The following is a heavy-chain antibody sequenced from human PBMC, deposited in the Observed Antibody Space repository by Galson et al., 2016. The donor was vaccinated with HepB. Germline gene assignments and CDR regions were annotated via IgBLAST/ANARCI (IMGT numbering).Heavy chain of an antibody. CDR3: AHTETATTAGTARFTH. D-gene: IGHD1-7*01. J-gene: IGHJ4*02. V-gene: IGHV2-5*01. CDR2: IYWYGV. CDR1: GFSLSTYGVG. Sequence: ALVKPTQTLTLTCTFSGFSLSTYGVGVGWIRQPPGGALEWLGIIYWYGVHYRPSLPGRLTITKDTSKNEVVLAVTNLDPDDTGTYYCAHTETATTAGTARFTHWGQGVLVTVSS.